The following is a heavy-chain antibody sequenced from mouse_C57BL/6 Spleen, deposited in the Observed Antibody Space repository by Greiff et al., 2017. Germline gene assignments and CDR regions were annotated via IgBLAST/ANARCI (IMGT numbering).Heavy chain of an antibody. D-gene: IGHD2-1*01. CDR3: ARSIYYGKTVYAMDY. V-gene: IGHV1-19*01. CDR2: INPYNGGT. J-gene: IGHJ4*01. Sequence: EVQLQESGPVLVKPGASVKMSCKASGYTFTDYYMNWVKQSHGKSLEWIGVINPYNGGTSYNQKFKGKATLTVDKSSSTAYMELNSLTSEDSAVYYCARSIYYGKTVYAMDYWGQGTSVTVSS. CDR1: GYTFTDYY.